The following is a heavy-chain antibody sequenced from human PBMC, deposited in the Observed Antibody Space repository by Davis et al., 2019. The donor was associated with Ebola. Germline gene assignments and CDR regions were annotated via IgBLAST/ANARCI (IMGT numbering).Heavy chain of an antibody. J-gene: IGHJ4*02. CDR2: IYYSGST. CDR1: GGSISSSSYY. Sequence: SETLSLTCTVSGGSISSSSYYWGWIRQPPGKGLEWIGSIYYSGSTYYNPSLKRRVTISVDTSKNQFSLKLSSVTAADTAVCYCASKGCSSTSCSLWFGELLPDYFDYWGQGTLVTVSS. D-gene: IGHD3-10*01. CDR3: ASKGCSSTSCSLWFGELLPDYFDY. V-gene: IGHV4-39*01.